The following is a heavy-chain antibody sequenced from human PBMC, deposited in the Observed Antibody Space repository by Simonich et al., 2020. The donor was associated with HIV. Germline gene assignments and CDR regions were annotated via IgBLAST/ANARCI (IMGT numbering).Heavy chain of an antibody. V-gene: IGHV3-30*07. J-gene: IGHJ3*02. CDR3: ARGRWELYGGAFDI. Sequence: GGGVVQPGRSLRLSCAASGFTFSSYAMHWVRQAPGKGLEWVAVISYDESNKYYADSVKGRFTISSDNSKNTLSLQMNSLTAEDTAFYYCARGRWELYGGAFDIWGQGTMVTVSS. CDR1: GFTFSSYA. D-gene: IGHD1-26*01. CDR2: ISYDESNK.